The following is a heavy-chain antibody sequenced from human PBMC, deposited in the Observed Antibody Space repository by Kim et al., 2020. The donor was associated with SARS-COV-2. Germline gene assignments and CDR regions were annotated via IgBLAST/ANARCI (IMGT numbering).Heavy chain of an antibody. CDR1: GFIFSDYA. J-gene: IGHJ4*02. D-gene: IGHD2-15*01. Sequence: GGSLRLSCSGSGFIFSDYAIHWVRRAPGKGLEYVSATTRSGDGSFYADSVEGRFTISRDNSKNTLYLHMNSLRPEDTSVYFCVGYGREYGAVHWGQGILVVVSS. CDR2: TTRSGDGS. CDR3: VGYGREYGAVH. V-gene: IGHV3-64D*06.